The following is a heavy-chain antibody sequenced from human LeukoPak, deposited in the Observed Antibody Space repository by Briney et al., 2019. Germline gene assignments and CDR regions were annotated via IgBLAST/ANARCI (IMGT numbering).Heavy chain of an antibody. Sequence: SETLSLTCTVSGGSISSYYWSWIRQPAGKGLEWIGRIYTSGSTNYNPSLKSRVTISVDTSKNQFSLKLSSVTAADTAVYYCARAAGSLNIVVVPAASNQDWFDPWGQGTLVTVSS. D-gene: IGHD2-2*01. V-gene: IGHV4-4*07. J-gene: IGHJ5*02. CDR2: IYTSGST. CDR1: GGSISSYY. CDR3: ARAAGSLNIVVVPAASNQDWFDP.